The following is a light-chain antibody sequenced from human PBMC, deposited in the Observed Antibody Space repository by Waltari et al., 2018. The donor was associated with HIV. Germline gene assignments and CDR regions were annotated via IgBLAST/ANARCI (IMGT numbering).Light chain of an antibody. V-gene: IGKV3-20*01. CDR3: QQYGGSPQVT. Sequence: EIVLTQSPGTLSLSPGERATLSCRASQSFSSSYLAWYQQKPGQAPRLLIYGAASRATGIPDRFSGSESGTDFTLTISRLEPEDFAMYYCQQYGGSPQVTFGGGTKVEIK. J-gene: IGKJ4*01. CDR1: QSFSSSY. CDR2: GAA.